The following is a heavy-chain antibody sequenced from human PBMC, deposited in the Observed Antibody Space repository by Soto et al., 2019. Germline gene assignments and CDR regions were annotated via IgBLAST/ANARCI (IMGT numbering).Heavy chain of an antibody. CDR3: AKLPWADYGGIFDD. D-gene: IGHD4-17*01. CDR1: GGSISSGDYY. V-gene: IGHV4-30-4*01. J-gene: IGHJ4*02. Sequence: LSLTCTVSGGSISSGDYYWSWIRQPPGKGLEWIGYIYYSGSTYYNPSLKSRVTISVDTSKNQFSLKLSSVTAADTAVYDWAKLPWADYGGIFDDWGQGTLVTVSS. CDR2: IYYSGST.